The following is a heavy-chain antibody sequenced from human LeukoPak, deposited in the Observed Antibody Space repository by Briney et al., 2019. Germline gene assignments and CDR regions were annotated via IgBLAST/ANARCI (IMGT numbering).Heavy chain of an antibody. CDR2: ISWNSGSI. CDR3: AKGGLLGSRTHAFDI. J-gene: IGHJ3*02. D-gene: IGHD2-15*01. V-gene: IGHV3-9*03. CDR1: GFTFDDYA. Sequence: PGGSLRLSCAASGFTFDDYAMHWVRQAPGKGLEWVSGISWNSGSIGYADSVKGRFTISRDNAKNSLYLQMNSLRAEDMALYYCAKGGLLGSRTHAFDIWGQGTMVTVSS.